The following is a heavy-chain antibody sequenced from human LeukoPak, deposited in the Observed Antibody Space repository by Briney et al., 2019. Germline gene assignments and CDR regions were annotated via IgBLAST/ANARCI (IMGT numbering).Heavy chain of an antibody. J-gene: IGHJ6*03. CDR2: INPNSGGT. CDR1: GYTFTGYY. V-gene: IGHV1-2*02. D-gene: IGHD1-20*01. CDR3: ARAPYNWNYYYYYYMDV. Sequence: GASVKVSCKASGYTFTGYYMHWVRQAPGQGLEWMGWINPNSGGTNYAQKFQGRVTMTRDTSISTAYMELSRLRSEDTAVYYCARAPYNWNYYYYYYMDVWGKGTTVTISS.